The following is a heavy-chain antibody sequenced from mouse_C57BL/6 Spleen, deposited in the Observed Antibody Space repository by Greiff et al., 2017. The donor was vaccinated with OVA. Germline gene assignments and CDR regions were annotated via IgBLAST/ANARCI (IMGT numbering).Heavy chain of an antibody. V-gene: IGHV1-19*01. CDR2: INPYNGGT. CDR1: GYTFTDYY. Sequence: EVQLQQSGPVLVKPGASVKMSCKASGYTFTDYYMNWVKQSHGKSLEWIGVINPYNGGTSYNQKFKGKATLTVDKSSRTAYMELNSLTSEDSAVYYCAREYYGSSYFDYWGQGTTLTVSS. J-gene: IGHJ2*01. D-gene: IGHD1-1*01. CDR3: AREYYGSSYFDY.